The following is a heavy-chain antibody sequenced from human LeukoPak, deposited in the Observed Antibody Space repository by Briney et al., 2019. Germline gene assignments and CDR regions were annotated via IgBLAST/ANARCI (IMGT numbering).Heavy chain of an antibody. Sequence: PGGSLRLSCAASGFTFSSYSMNWVRQAPGKGLEWVSYISSSSSTIYYADSVKGRFTISRDNAKNSLYLQMNSLRAEDTAVYYCARDQWLVQGRWFDPWGQGTLVTVSS. CDR2: ISSSSSTI. CDR1: GFTFSSYS. CDR3: ARDQWLVQGRWFDP. D-gene: IGHD6-19*01. J-gene: IGHJ5*02. V-gene: IGHV3-48*01.